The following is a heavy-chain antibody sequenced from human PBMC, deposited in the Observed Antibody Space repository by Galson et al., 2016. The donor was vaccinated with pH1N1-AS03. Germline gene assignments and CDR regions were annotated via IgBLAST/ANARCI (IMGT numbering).Heavy chain of an antibody. CDR3: ARSSMVWGEKWYHGMDV. D-gene: IGHD3-10*01. Sequence: PALVKPTQTLTLTCTFSGFSLNIGGMCMNWIRQPPGKALEWLALIAWDDDKYYSTSLKTRLTISKDIAKNQVVLTMTNMDPVETATYYCARSSMVWGEKWYHGMDVWGQGITVTVSS. V-gene: IGHV2-70*01. J-gene: IGHJ6*02. CDR1: GFSLNIGGMC. CDR2: IAWDDDK.